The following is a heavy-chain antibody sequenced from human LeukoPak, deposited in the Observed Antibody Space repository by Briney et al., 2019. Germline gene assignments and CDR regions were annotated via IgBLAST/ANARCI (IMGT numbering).Heavy chain of an antibody. CDR2: IKKDGSEK. CDR1: GFTFSSYW. Sequence: GRSLRLSCAASGFTFSSYWMSWVRQTPGKGLEWVANIKKDGSEKYYVDSVKGRFTISRDNAKNSLYLQMNNLRAEDTAVYYCATDYLGYWGQGTLVTVSS. J-gene: IGHJ4*02. V-gene: IGHV3-7*01. CDR3: ATDYLGY.